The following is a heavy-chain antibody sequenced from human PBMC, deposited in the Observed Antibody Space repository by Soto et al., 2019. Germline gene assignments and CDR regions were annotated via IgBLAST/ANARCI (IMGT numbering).Heavy chain of an antibody. CDR1: GFSFSSYA. CDR3: ARGGYYYYYYMDV. CDR2: ISSNGGRT. V-gene: IGHV3-64*01. Sequence: GGSLRLSCAACGFSFSSYAMQWVRQAPGKGMEYVSAISSNGGRTYYATSVKGRFTISRDNSKNTLYLQMGSLRAEDMAVYYCARGGYYYYYYMDVWGKRTTVTVSS. J-gene: IGHJ6*03.